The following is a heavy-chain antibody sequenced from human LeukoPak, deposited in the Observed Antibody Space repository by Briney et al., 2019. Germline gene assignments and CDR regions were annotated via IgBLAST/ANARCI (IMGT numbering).Heavy chain of an antibody. J-gene: IGHJ4*02. CDR3: ARDSRGYYYDSSGYYSY. CDR1: GFTFSNYA. V-gene: IGHV3-21*01. CDR2: ISSSSSYI. Sequence: GGSLRLSCAASGFTFSNYAMHWVRQAPGKGLEWVSSISSSSSYIYYADSVKGRFTISRDNAKNSLYLQMNSLRAEDTAVYYCARDSRGYYYDSSGYYSYWGQGTLVTVSS. D-gene: IGHD3-22*01.